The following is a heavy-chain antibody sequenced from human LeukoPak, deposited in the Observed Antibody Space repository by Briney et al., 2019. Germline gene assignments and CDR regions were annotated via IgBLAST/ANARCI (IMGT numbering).Heavy chain of an antibody. CDR3: ARDVHGYGDY. CDR1: GGTFSSYA. J-gene: IGHJ4*02. V-gene: IGHV1-69*04. D-gene: IGHD5-12*01. Sequence: AVKVTCKASGGTFSSYAISWVRQPPGQGLEWMGSIIPILGIANYAQKFHGRGTITAGKSTSTAYMELSSVRSEDKAVYYCARDVHGYGDYWGQGTLVTVSS. CDR2: IIPILGIA.